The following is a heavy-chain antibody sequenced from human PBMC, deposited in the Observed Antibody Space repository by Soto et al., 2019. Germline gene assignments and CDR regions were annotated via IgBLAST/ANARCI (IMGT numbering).Heavy chain of an antibody. CDR3: ARAGVRGVIFDYYYYGMDV. Sequence: PGGSLRLSCAASGLTFSSYAMHWVRQAPGKGLEWVAVISYDGSNKYYADSVKGRFTISRDNSKNTLYLQMNSLRAEDTAVYYCARAGVRGVIFDYYYYGMDVWGHGTTVTVSS. D-gene: IGHD3-10*01. CDR2: ISYDGSNK. V-gene: IGHV3-30-3*01. J-gene: IGHJ6*02. CDR1: GLTFSSYA.